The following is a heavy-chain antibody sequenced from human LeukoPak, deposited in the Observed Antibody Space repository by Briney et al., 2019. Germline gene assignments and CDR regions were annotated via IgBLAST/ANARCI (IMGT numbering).Heavy chain of an antibody. J-gene: IGHJ3*02. CDR2: ISGGGTST. CDR1: GFTFSSCA. D-gene: IGHD6-13*01. CDR3: AKDDGRRIAFDI. V-gene: IGHV3-23*01. Sequence: GGSLRLSCAASGFTFSSCAMSWVRQAPGKGLDWVSAISGGGTSTYYADSVKGRFTISRDNSKNTLYLQMNSLRAEDTAVYYCAKDDGRRIAFDIWGQGTMVTVSS.